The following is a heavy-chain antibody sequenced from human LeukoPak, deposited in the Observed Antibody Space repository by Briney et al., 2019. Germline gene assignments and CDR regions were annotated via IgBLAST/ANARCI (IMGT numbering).Heavy chain of an antibody. D-gene: IGHD2-2*01. J-gene: IGHJ4*02. CDR2: MNPNSGNT. CDR3: ARAVRHQLLPDY. Sequence: PWGSLRLSCKASGYTFSDYDISWVRQATGQGLEWMGWMNPNSGNTGYALELQGRVTFTTDTSITTAYMEMSRVRSDDTAVYYCARAVRHQLLPDYWGQGTLVTASS. V-gene: IGHV1-8*01. CDR1: GYTFSDYD.